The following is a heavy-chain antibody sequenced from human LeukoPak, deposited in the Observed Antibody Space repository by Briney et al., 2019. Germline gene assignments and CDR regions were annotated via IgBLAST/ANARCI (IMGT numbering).Heavy chain of an antibody. CDR2: IYHSGST. J-gene: IGHJ4*02. D-gene: IGHD3-22*01. CDR1: GGSISSSNW. Sequence: SETLSLTCAVSGGSISSSNWWSWVRQPPGKGLEWIGEIYHSGSTNYNPSLKSRVTISVDKSKNQFSLKLSSVTAADTAVYYCASLYYYDSSGYHDYWGQGTLVTVSS. CDR3: ASLYYYDSSGYHDY. V-gene: IGHV4-4*02.